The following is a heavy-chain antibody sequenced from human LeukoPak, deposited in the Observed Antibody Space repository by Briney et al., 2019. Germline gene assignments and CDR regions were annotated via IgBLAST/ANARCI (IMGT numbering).Heavy chain of an antibody. Sequence: GGSLRLSCAVSGFTFSSYWMSWVRQGPGEGLEWVANIKQDGSEIYYVDSVKGRFTISRDNAKSSLYLQMNSLRAEDTAVYYCARGVRVGAFHHGFDPWGQGTLVTVSS. CDR1: GFTFSSYW. V-gene: IGHV3-7*05. D-gene: IGHD1-26*01. CDR2: IKQDGSEI. J-gene: IGHJ5*02. CDR3: ARGVRVGAFHHGFDP.